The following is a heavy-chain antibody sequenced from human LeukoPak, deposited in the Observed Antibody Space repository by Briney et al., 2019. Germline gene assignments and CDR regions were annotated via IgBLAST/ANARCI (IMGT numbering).Heavy chain of an antibody. Sequence: GGSLRLSCAASGFTFSSYWMSWVRQAPGKGLEWVANIKQDGSEKYYVDSVKGRFTISRDNAKNSLYLQMNSLRAEDTAVYYCARDQLVATIGLDYYYYGMDVWGQGTTVTVSS. CDR2: IKQDGSEK. CDR3: ARDQLVATIGLDYYYYGMDV. CDR1: GFTFSSYW. J-gene: IGHJ6*02. V-gene: IGHV3-7*01. D-gene: IGHD5-12*01.